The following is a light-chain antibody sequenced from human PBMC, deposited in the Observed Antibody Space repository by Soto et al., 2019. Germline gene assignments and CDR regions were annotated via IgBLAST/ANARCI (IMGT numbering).Light chain of an antibody. CDR1: QSVSSH. Sequence: EIRMTQSPATLSVSPGDNATLSCRASQSVSSHVVWYQQKPGQAPRLLISDSSTRAPGIPARFNGSGSGTEFTLTISSLQSDDFAVYYCQQFGDWPSFGLGTKVEI. V-gene: IGKV3D-15*01. CDR2: DSS. J-gene: IGKJ1*01. CDR3: QQFGDWPS.